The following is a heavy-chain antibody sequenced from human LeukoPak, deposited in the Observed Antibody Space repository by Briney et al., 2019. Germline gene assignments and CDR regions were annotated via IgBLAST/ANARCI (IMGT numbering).Heavy chain of an antibody. CDR1: GFTFSSYW. J-gene: IGHJ4*02. D-gene: IGHD2-15*01. V-gene: IGHV3-7*01. CDR3: ARDWAGDCSGGSCYRDLDY. CDR2: IKQDGSEK. Sequence: GGSLRLSCAASGFTFSSYWMSWVRQAPGKGLERVANIKQDGSEKYDVDSVKGRFTISRDNAKNSLYLQMNSLRAEDTAVYYCARDWAGDCSGGSCYRDLDYWGQGTLVTVSS.